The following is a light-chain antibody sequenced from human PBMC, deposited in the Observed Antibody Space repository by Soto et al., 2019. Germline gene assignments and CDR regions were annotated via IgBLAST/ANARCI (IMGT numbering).Light chain of an antibody. CDR3: QQYNSYRA. J-gene: IGKJ1*01. CDR2: KTS. V-gene: IGKV1-5*03. CDR1: QSISNW. Sequence: DIQMTQSPSTLSASVGDRVTITCRASQSISNWLAWHQQKPGKAPKLLIYKTSNLASGVPSRFSGSGSGTEFTLTISSLQPDDVATYYCQQYNSYRALGQGTKVDIK.